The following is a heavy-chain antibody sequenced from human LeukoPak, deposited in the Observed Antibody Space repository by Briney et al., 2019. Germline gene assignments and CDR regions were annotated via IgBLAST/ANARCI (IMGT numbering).Heavy chain of an antibody. D-gene: IGHD6-13*01. CDR3: ARVGSSSWYVDY. V-gene: IGHV3-23*01. CDR1: GFTFSSYA. CDR2: ISGSGGST. J-gene: IGHJ4*02. Sequence: GGSLRLSCAASGFTFSSYAMSWVRQAPGKGLEWVSAISGSGGSTYYADSVKGRFTISRDNAKNSLYLQMNSLRAEDTAVYYCARVGSSSWYVDYWGQGTLVTVSS.